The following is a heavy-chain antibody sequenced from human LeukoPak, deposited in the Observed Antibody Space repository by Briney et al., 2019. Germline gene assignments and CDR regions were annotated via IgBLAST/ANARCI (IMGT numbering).Heavy chain of an antibody. CDR3: ARESGKFDY. CDR1: GFTFTSYA. CDR2: ISGDGVST. J-gene: IGHJ4*02. Sequence: GGSLRLSCAASGFTFTSYALSWVRQAPGKGLEWVSLISGDGVSTFYADSVKGRFSISRDNSKNSLSLEMNSLRTEDTAMYYCARESGKFDYWGQGTLVAVSS. V-gene: IGHV3-43*02.